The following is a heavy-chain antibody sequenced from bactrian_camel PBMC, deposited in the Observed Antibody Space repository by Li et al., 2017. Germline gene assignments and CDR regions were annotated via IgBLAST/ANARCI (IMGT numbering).Heavy chain of an antibody. CDR1: GFTFSKYD. J-gene: IGHJ4*01. D-gene: IGHD1*01. V-gene: IGHV3S40*01. Sequence: VQLVESGGGLVQPGGSLRLSYKGSGFTFSKYDLNWARHVPGKGLEWVAVITGAGGATYYRDSVKGQFTISQDSARITAYLQMASLRPEDTAVYYCVPVALEERDGLVSCARWSQGTQVTVS. CDR2: ITGAGGAT.